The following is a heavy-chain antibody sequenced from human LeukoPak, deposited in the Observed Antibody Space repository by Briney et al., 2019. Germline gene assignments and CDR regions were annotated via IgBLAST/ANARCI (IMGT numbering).Heavy chain of an antibody. CDR2: IYYSGST. CDR3: ALGIAGAFDY. V-gene: IGHV4-39*01. Sequence: SETLSLTCTASGGSISSSSYYWGWIRQPPGKGLEWIGSIYYSGSTYYNPSLKSRVTMSVDTSKNQFSLKLSSVTAVDTAVYYCALGIAGAFDYWGQGTLVTVSS. CDR1: GGSISSSSYY. J-gene: IGHJ4*02. D-gene: IGHD1-26*01.